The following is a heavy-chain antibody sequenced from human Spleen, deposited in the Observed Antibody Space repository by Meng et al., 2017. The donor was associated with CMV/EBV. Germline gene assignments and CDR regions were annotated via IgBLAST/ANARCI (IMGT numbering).Heavy chain of an antibody. CDR1: GFTFSHHG. Sequence: GESLKISCAASGFTFSHHGMHWVRQAPGKGLEWVAFIRYDGSDKYYADTVKGLFTISRDNAKNSLYLQMKGLRAVDTALYYCVRGGQDNWLDPWGQGTLVTVSS. D-gene: IGHD3-16*01. CDR2: IRYDGSDK. J-gene: IGHJ5*02. V-gene: IGHV3-30*02. CDR3: VRGGQDNWLDP.